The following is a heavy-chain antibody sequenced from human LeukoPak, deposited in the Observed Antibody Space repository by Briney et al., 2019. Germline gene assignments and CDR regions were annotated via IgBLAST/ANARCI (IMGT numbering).Heavy chain of an antibody. CDR3: AKSSGDYFFDY. V-gene: IGHV1-8*01. CDR2: MNPNSGNA. D-gene: IGHD3-22*01. Sequence: ASVTVSCKASGYNFNNHDINWVRQATGQGLEWLGRMNPNSGNAGYAQKLQGRVTMTWDSTTNTAYLEVTALRSDDTAVYYCAKSSGDYFFDYWGQGNLVTVSS. J-gene: IGHJ4*02. CDR1: GYNFNNHD.